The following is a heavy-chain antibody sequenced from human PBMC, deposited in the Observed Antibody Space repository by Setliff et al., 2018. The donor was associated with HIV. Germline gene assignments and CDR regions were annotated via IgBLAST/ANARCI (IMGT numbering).Heavy chain of an antibody. CDR2: ISSSGSYI. CDR3: ARGYDILTGTY. Sequence: GESLKISCATSGFTFIDYALNWVRQAPGGGLEWVSSISSSGSYIYYAGSLKGRFTISRDNAKNSLYLQMSSLRAEDTAVYYCARGYDILTGTYWGQGTLVTVSS. CDR1: GFTFIDYA. D-gene: IGHD3-9*01. J-gene: IGHJ4*02. V-gene: IGHV3-21*01.